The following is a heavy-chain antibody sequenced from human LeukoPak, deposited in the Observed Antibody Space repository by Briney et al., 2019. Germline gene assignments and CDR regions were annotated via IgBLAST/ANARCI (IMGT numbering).Heavy chain of an antibody. V-gene: IGHV1-2*02. D-gene: IGHD2-2*01. CDR1: GYTFTGYY. Sequence: ASVKVSCKASGYTFTGYYMHWVRQAPGQGLEWMGWINPNSGGTNYAQKFQGRVTMTRDTSISTAYMELSRLRSDDTAVYYCARDPPRTPRHCSSTSCFPNWFDPWGQGTLVTVSS. J-gene: IGHJ5*02. CDR3: ARDPPRTPRHCSSTSCFPNWFDP. CDR2: INPNSGGT.